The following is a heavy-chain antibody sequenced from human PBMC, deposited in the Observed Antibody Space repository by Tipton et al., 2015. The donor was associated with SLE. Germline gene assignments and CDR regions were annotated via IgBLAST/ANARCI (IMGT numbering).Heavy chain of an antibody. D-gene: IGHD3-3*01. CDR2: INHSGST. CDR1: GGSFSGYY. CDR3: ARRAFWSGSGV. Sequence: TLSLTCAVYGGSFSGYYWSWIRQHPGKGLEWIGEINHSGSTNYNPSLKSRVTISVDTSKNQFSLKLSSVTAADTAVYYCARRAFWSGSGVWGQGTTVTVSS. V-gene: IGHV4-34*01. J-gene: IGHJ6*02.